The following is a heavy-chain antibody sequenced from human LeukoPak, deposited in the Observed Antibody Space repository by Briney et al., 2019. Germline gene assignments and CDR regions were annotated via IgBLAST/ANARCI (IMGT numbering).Heavy chain of an antibody. J-gene: IGHJ4*02. CDR3: ARLATIMVAFDY. V-gene: IGHV3-33*01. D-gene: IGHD2-8*01. Sequence: GRSLRLSCAASGFTFSSYGMHWVRQAPGKGLEWVAVIWYDGSNKYYADSVKGRFTISRDNSKNTLYLQMNSLRAEDTAVYYCARLATIMVAFDYWGQGTLVTVSS. CDR2: IWYDGSNK. CDR1: GFTFSSYG.